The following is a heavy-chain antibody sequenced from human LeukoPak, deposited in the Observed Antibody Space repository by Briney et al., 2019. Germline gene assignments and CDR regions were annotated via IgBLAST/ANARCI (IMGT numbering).Heavy chain of an antibody. CDR3: ARDLRFLGQDPNYYMDV. V-gene: IGHV4-39*07. CDR1: GGSISSSSYY. CDR2: IYHSGST. D-gene: IGHD3-3*01. Sequence: ASETLSLTCTVSGGSISSSSYYWGWIRQPPGKGLEWIGEIYHSGSTNYNPSLKSRVTISVDKSKNQFSLKLSSVTAADAAVYYCARDLRFLGQDPNYYMDVWGKGTTVTVSS. J-gene: IGHJ6*03.